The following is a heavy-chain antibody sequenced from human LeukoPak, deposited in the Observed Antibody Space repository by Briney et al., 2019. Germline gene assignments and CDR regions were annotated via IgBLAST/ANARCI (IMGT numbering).Heavy chain of an antibody. Sequence: SETLSLTCAVSGGSFSGYYWSWIRQPPGKGLEWIGEINHSGSTNYNPSLKSRVTISVDTSKNQFSLKLSSVTAADTAVYYCARGKDPYYDYIWGSYRPNWFDPWGQGTLVTVSS. CDR1: GGSFSGYY. CDR3: ARGKDPYYDYIWGSYRPNWFDP. J-gene: IGHJ5*02. D-gene: IGHD3-16*02. CDR2: INHSGST. V-gene: IGHV4-34*01.